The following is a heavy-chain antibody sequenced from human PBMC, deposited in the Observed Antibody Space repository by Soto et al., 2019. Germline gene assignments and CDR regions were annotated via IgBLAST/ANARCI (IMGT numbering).Heavy chain of an antibody. Sequence: QVQLVESGGGVVQPGGSLRLSCVASGFDFGSYGMQWVRRAPGKGLEWMAVMWYDGSTAYYADSVKGRFTISRDNSKNTLFLHLNSRTAEGTAVYCCARAGVRGFFVPVFYGLDVWGNGTTVTVSS. CDR3: ARAGVRGFFVPVFYGLDV. CDR1: GFDFGSYG. J-gene: IGHJ6*04. D-gene: IGHD3-10*01. V-gene: IGHV3-33*01. CDR2: MWYDGSTA.